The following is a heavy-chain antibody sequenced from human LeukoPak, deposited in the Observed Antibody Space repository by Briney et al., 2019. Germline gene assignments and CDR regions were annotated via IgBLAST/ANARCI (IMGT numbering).Heavy chain of an antibody. D-gene: IGHD5-24*01. CDR1: GFTFSSYS. V-gene: IGHV3-48*01. CDR2: ISSSSSTI. J-gene: IGHJ4*02. Sequence: PGGSLRLSCAASGFTFSSYSMNWVRQAPGKGLEWVSYISSSSSTIYYADSVKGRFTISRDNAKNSLYLQMNSLRAEDTAVYYCASERRDGYNFEIYWGQGTLVTVSS. CDR3: ASERRDGYNFEIY.